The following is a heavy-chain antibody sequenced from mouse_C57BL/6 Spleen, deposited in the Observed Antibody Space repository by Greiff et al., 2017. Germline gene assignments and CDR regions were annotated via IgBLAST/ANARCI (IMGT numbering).Heavy chain of an antibody. CDR2: INYDGSST. CDR1: GFTFSDYY. V-gene: IGHV5-16*01. CDR3: ARESPYYFDY. Sequence: EVKVVESEGGLVQPGSSMKLSCTASGFTFSDYYMAWVRQVPEKGLEWVANINYDGSSTYYLDSLKSRFIISRDNAKNILYLQMSSLKSEDTATYYCARESPYYFDYWAKAPLSQSPQ. J-gene: IGHJ2*01.